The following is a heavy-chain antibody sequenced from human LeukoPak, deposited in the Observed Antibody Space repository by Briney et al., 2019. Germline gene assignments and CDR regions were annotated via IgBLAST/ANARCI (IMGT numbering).Heavy chain of an antibody. J-gene: IGHJ4*02. CDR2: IYYSGST. CDR1: GGSITCYN. V-gene: IGHV4-59*01. D-gene: IGHD3-3*01. Sequence: PSETLSLTCTESGGSITCYNGSWVRQPPGKGLEWIGYIYYSGSTNYNPSLKSRVTISVDTSKNQFSLKLSSVTAADTAVYYCARGLEGATYYDFWSGYYPLYFDYWGQGTLVTVSS. CDR3: ARGLEGATYYDFWSGYYPLYFDY.